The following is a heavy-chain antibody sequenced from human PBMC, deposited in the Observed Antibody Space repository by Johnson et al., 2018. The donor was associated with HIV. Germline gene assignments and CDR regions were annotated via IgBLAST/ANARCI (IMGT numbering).Heavy chain of an antibody. CDR1: GYTFNNAW. D-gene: IGHD2/OR15-2a*01. CDR3: VFFYASFDI. CDR2: ISYDGSNK. J-gene: IGHJ3*02. Sequence: QVQLVESGGGLVQPGGSLRLSCAASGYTFNNAWMSWVRQAPGKGLEWVAVISYDGSNKYYADSVKGRFTISRDNSKNTLYLQMNSLRAEDTAVYYCVFFYASFDIWGQGTMVTVSS. V-gene: IGHV3-30*03.